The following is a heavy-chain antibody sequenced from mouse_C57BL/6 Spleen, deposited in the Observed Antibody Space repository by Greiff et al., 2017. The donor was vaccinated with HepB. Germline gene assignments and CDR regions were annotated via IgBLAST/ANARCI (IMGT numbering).Heavy chain of an antibody. V-gene: IGHV1-69*01. CDR2: IDPSDSYT. D-gene: IGHD2-4*01. Sequence: VKLQQPGAELVMPGASVKLSCKASGYTFTSYWMHWVKQRPGQGLEWIGEIDPSDSYTNYNQKFKGKSTLTVDKSSSTAYMQLSSLTSEDSAVYYCARKDYDYDGFAYWGQGTLVTVSA. CDR3: ARKDYDYDGFAY. CDR1: GYTFTSYW. J-gene: IGHJ3*01.